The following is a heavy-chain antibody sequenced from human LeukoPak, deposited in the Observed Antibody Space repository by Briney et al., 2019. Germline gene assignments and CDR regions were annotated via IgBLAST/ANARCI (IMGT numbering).Heavy chain of an antibody. CDR3: ARVRRGSSSGRRGKDWFDP. V-gene: IGHV1-69*05. D-gene: IGHD6-6*01. CDR1: GGTFSSYA. Sequence: SVTVSCKASGGTFSSYAISWVRQAPGQGLEWMGGIIPIFGTANYAQKFQGRVTITTDESTSTAYMELSSLRSEDTAVYYCARVRRGSSSGRRGKDWFDPWGQGTLVTVSS. CDR2: IIPIFGTA. J-gene: IGHJ5*02.